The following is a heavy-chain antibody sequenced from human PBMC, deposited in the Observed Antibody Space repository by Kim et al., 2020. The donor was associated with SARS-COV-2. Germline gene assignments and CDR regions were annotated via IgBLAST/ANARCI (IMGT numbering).Heavy chain of an antibody. CDR2: ISAYNGNT. CDR1: GYTFTSYG. J-gene: IGHJ5*02. Sequence: ASVKVSCKASGYTFTSYGISWVRQAPGQGLEWMGWISAYNGNTNYAQKLQGRVTMTTDTSTSTAYMELRSLRSDDTAVYYCARGGTPYIYCSITSCTLDPWGQGTLVTVSS. V-gene: IGHV1-18*01. CDR3: ARGGTPYIYCSITSCTLDP. D-gene: IGHD2-2*01.